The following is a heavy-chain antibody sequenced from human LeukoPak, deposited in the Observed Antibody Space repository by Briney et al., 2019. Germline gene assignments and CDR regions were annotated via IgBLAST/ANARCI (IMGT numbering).Heavy chain of an antibody. D-gene: IGHD5-18*01. CDR1: GFTFSSYE. Sequence: GCLRLSCAASGFTFSSYEMNWVRQAPGKGLEWVSDSSSSGSTIYYADSVKGRFTISSDNAKNSLYLQMNSLRAEDTAVYYCATVIQLWGEGTLVSVSS. CDR3: ATVIQL. V-gene: IGHV3-48*03. CDR2: SSSSGSTI. J-gene: IGHJ4*02.